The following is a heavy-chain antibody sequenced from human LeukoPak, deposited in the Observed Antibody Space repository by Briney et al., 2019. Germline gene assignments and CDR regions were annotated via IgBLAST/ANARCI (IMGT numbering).Heavy chain of an antibody. Sequence: GGSLRLSCAASGFTFSSYWMSWVRQAPGKGLEWMANIKQDGSEKYYVDSVKGRFTISRDNAKNSLYLQMNSLRAEDTAVYYRARDTVDDYGAYGMDVWGQGTTVTVSS. CDR3: ARDTVDDYGAYGMDV. CDR1: GFTFSSYW. CDR2: IKQDGSEK. V-gene: IGHV3-7*03. J-gene: IGHJ6*02. D-gene: IGHD4/OR15-4a*01.